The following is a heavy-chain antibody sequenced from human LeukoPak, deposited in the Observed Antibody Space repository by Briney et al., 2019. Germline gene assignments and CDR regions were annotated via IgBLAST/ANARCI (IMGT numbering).Heavy chain of an antibody. Sequence: ASVKVSCKASGYTFTSYDINWVRQATGQGLEWIGWMSPNSGKTGYAQKFQGRVTMTRSTSISTAYMELSSLRSEDTAVYYCARYYGDYGTLFDYWGQGTLVTVSS. CDR1: GYTFTSYD. CDR3: ARYYGDYGTLFDY. D-gene: IGHD4-17*01. J-gene: IGHJ4*02. CDR2: MSPNSGKT. V-gene: IGHV1-8*01.